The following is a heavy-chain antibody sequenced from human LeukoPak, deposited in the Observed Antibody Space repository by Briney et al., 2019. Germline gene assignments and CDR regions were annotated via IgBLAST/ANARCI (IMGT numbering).Heavy chain of an antibody. CDR3: ARDVDSSGYSLNYFDY. CDR1: GFTFTSYG. J-gene: IGHJ4*02. CDR2: IWYDGSNK. Sequence: GGSLRLYCAASGFTFTSYGMHWVRHAPGKRLDPVAVIWYDGSNKYYADFLKALFTISRDNSKNTLYLQMNSLRAEDTAVYYCARDVDSSGYSLNYFDYWGQGTLVNVSS. D-gene: IGHD3-22*01. V-gene: IGHV3-33*01.